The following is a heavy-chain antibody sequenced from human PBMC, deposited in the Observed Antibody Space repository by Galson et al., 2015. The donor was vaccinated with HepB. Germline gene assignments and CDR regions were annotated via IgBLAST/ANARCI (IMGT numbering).Heavy chain of an antibody. CDR1: GGSFSGYY. J-gene: IGHJ5*02. CDR2: INHSGST. Sequence: ETLSLTCAVYGGSFSGYYWSWIRQPPGKGLEWIGEINHSGSTNYNPSLKSRVTISVDTSKNQFSLKLSSVTAADTAVYYCARASGGVRKVVAATLGWFDPWGQGTLVTVSS. D-gene: IGHD2-15*01. V-gene: IGHV4-34*01. CDR3: ARASGGVRKVVAATLGWFDP.